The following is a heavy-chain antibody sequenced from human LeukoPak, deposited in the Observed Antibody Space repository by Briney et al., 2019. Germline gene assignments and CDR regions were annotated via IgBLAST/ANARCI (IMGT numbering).Heavy chain of an antibody. J-gene: IGHJ1*01. Sequence: SVKVSCKASGGTFSSYAISWVRQAPGQGLEWMGRIIPILGITNYAQKFQGRVTITADKSMSTAYMELSSLRSEDTAVYYCARGLYSSSSHHFQHWGQGTLVTVSS. CDR2: IIPILGIT. CDR3: ARGLYSSSSHHFQH. V-gene: IGHV1-69*04. D-gene: IGHD6-13*01. CDR1: GGTFSSYA.